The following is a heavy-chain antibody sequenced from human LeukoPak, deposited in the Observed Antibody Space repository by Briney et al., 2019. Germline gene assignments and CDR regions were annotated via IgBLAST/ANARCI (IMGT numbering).Heavy chain of an antibody. CDR1: GFTFSSFA. V-gene: IGHV3-23*01. Sequence: GGSLRLSCAASGFTFSSFAMNWVRQAPGKGLEWVSAISGSGGSTFYTDSVKGRFTISRDNAKKSLYLEMNNLRAEDTAVYYCATDGAGFDTWGQGVLVTVSS. J-gene: IGHJ5*02. CDR3: ATDGAGFDT. CDR2: ISGSGGST.